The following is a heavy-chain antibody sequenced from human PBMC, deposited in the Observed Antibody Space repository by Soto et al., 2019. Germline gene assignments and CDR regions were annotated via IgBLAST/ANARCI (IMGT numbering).Heavy chain of an antibody. CDR1: GGSISSVGYY. D-gene: IGHD3-9*01. Sequence: SETLSLTCTVSGGSISSVGYYWSWIRQHPGKGLEWIGYIYYSGSTYYNPSLKSRVTISLDTPKNQFSLKLSSVTAADTAVYYCARHPGYYDILTGYTTYYFDYWGQGILVTVSS. V-gene: IGHV4-31*03. J-gene: IGHJ4*02. CDR2: IYYSGST. CDR3: ARHPGYYDILTGYTTYYFDY.